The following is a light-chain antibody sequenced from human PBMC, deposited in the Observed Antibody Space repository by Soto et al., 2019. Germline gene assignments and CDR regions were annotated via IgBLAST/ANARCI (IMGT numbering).Light chain of an antibody. J-gene: IGLJ1*01. CDR1: SSHVCAYKY. V-gene: IGLV2-14*01. CDR3: NSYAGDIIRFV. CDR2: EVS. Sequence: LTQPASLSGSPGQSGTICCTGTSSHVCAYKYVSWYQQHPGKAPKLMIYEVSNRPSGVSNRFSGSKYGNTASLTISGLQAEDEADYYCNSYAGDIIRFVFGTGTKVTVL.